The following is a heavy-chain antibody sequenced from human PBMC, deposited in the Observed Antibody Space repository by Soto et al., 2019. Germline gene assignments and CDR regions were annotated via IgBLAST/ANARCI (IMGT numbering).Heavy chain of an antibody. D-gene: IGHD6-13*01. J-gene: IGHJ2*01. CDR3: VRRGFSSSWGYWYFDL. CDR1: GYTFTSYD. Sequence: QVQLVQSGAEVKKPGASVKVSCKASGYTFTSYDINWVRQATGQGLEWMGWMNPNSGNTGYAQKFQGRVTMTSNTSIGTAYLELSSLRAEDTAVYYCVRRGFSSSWGYWYFDLWGRGTLVTVSS. V-gene: IGHV1-8*01. CDR2: MNPNSGNT.